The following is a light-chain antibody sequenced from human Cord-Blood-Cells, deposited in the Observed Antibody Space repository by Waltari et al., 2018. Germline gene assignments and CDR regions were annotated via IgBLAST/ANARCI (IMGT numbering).Light chain of an antibody. V-gene: IGLV2-23*01. J-gene: IGLJ1*01. Sequence: QSALTQPASVSGSPGQSITISCTGTSSDVGSYNLVSWYQQHPGKAPKLMLYEGSKRPLGVSNRFSGSKSGNTASLTISGLQAEDEADYYCCSYAGSSTYVFGTGTKVTVL. CDR1: SSDVGSYNL. CDR2: EGS. CDR3: CSYAGSSTYV.